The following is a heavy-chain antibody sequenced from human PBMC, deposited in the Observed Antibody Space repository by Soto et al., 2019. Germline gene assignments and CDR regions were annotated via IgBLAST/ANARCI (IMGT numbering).Heavy chain of an antibody. D-gene: IGHD1-20*01. CDR3: ATSQKGYNWNYFDH. J-gene: IGHJ4*02. CDR1: GASISGSYYY. CDR2: VFYIGFT. V-gene: IGHV4-39*01. Sequence: SETLSLTCAVSGASISGSYYYWAWLRQSPGKGPEWIGSVFYIGFTSYNPSLESRVSVSVDTSKSQFSLKLSAVTAADTAVYYCATSQKGYNWNYFDHWGQGALVTVSS.